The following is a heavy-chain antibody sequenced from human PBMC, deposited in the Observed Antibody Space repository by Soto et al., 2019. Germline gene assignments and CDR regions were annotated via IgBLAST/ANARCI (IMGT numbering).Heavy chain of an antibody. CDR1: GYTFTGYY. Sequence: AASVKVSCKASGYTFTGYYMHWVRQAPGQGLEWMGWINPNSGGTNYAQKFQGWVTMTRDTSISTAYMELSRLRSDDTAVYYCARDSGSYGGNYFDYWGQGTLVTVSS. CDR2: INPNSGGT. J-gene: IGHJ4*02. CDR3: ARDSGSYGGNYFDY. V-gene: IGHV1-2*04. D-gene: IGHD1-26*01.